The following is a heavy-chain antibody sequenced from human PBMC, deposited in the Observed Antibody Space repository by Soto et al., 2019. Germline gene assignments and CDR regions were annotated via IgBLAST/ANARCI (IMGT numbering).Heavy chain of an antibody. D-gene: IGHD6-13*01. CDR3: ARDSGSSWYQAYGMDV. CDR1: GFTFSSYS. CDR2: ISSSSSYI. Sequence: PGGSLRLSCAASGFTFSSYSMNWVRQAPGKGLEWVSSISSSSSYIYYADSVKGRFTISRDNAKNSLFLQMNSLRAEDTAVYYCARDSGSSWYQAYGMDVWGQGTTVTVS. V-gene: IGHV3-21*01. J-gene: IGHJ6*02.